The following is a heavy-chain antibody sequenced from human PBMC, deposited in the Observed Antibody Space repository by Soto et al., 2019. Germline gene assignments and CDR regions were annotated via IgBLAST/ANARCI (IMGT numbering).Heavy chain of an antibody. CDR2: ISGSGGNI. CDR1: GFTFSSYA. D-gene: IGHD6-19*01. J-gene: IGHJ3*02. Sequence: GGSLRLSCAASGFTFSSYAMSWVRQAPGKGLEWVSAISGSGGNIYYADSVKGRFTISRDNSKNTLYLQMNSLRAENTAVYYWAKSSGWYDAFDIWGKGTLVTVSS. V-gene: IGHV3-23*01. CDR3: AKSSGWYDAFDI.